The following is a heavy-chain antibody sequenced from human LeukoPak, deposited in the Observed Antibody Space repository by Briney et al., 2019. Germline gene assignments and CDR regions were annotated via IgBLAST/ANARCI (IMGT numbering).Heavy chain of an antibody. Sequence: SETLSLTCTVSGGSISSYYWSWIRQPPRKGLEWIGYIYYSGSTNYNPSLKSRITISVDTSKNQFSLKLSSVTAADTAVYYCARAKYYYDSSGYYAAHAFDIWGQGTMVTVSS. CDR3: ARAKYYYDSSGYYAAHAFDI. D-gene: IGHD3-22*01. CDR1: GGSISSYY. J-gene: IGHJ3*02. V-gene: IGHV4-59*01. CDR2: IYYSGST.